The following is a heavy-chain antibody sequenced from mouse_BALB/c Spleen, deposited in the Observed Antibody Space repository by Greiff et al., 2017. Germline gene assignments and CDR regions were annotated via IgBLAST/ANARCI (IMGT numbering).Heavy chain of an antibody. Sequence: VKVVESGPGLVAPSQSLSITCTVSGFSLTSYGVHWVRQPPGKGLEWLGVIWAGGSTNYNSALMSRLSISKDNSKSQVFLKMNSLQTDDTAMYYCARDLTGTGTWFAYWGQGTLVTVSA. J-gene: IGHJ3*01. D-gene: IGHD4-1*01. V-gene: IGHV2-9*02. CDR3: ARDLTGTGTWFAY. CDR2: IWAGGST. CDR1: GFSLTSYG.